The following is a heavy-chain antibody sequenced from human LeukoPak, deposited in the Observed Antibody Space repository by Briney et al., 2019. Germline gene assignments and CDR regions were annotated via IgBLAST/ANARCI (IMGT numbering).Heavy chain of an antibody. CDR1: GFTFSSYA. V-gene: IGHV3-30*04. Sequence: GGSLRLSCAASGFTFSSYAMHWVRPAPGKGLEWVAVISYDGSNKYYADSVKGRFTISRDNSKNTLYLQMNSLRAEDTAVYYCARDREGGFDPWGQGTLVTVSS. CDR2: ISYDGSNK. J-gene: IGHJ5*02. D-gene: IGHD1-26*01. CDR3: ARDREGGFDP.